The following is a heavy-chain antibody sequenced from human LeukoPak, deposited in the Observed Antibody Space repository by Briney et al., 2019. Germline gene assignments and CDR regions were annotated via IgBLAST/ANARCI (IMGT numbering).Heavy chain of an antibody. CDR1: GVPISTCY. CDR2: VYYNGDI. V-gene: IGHV4-59*08. Sequence: SETLSLTCSVSGVPISTCYWSWIRQSPGKGLEWIAYVYYNGDIMYNPSLKSRVTISLDTSKNQVSLSVTSVTAADTAVYYCARGQFWSGYSIWGQGTLVTVSS. CDR3: ARGQFWSGYSI. D-gene: IGHD3-3*02. J-gene: IGHJ4*02.